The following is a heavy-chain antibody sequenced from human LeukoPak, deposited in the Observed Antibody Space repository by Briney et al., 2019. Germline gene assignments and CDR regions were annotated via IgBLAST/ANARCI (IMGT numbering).Heavy chain of an antibody. CDR2: VNPGNGNT. CDR3: ARRGLVAGIYDLVYGFDL. D-gene: IGHD3/OR15-3a*01. CDR1: GYTFTSFP. J-gene: IGHJ3*01. V-gene: IGHV1-8*03. Sequence: WASVKVSCKASGYTFTSFPMNWVRQAPGQGPEWMGWVNPGNGNTGFAQKFQGRVTITQNSSVTTVCMELSSLTSEDTAVYYCARRGLVAGIYDLVYGFDLWGQGTMVTVSS.